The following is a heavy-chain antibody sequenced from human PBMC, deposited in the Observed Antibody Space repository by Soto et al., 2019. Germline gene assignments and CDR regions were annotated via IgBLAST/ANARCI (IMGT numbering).Heavy chain of an antibody. Sequence: QVQLVESGGGVVQPGRSLRLSCAASGFTFSSYAMHWVRQAPGKGLEWVAVISYDGSNKYYADSVKGRFTISRDNSKNTLYLQMKSLRAEATAVYYCAREHYDFWSGWVDYWGQGTLVTVSS. V-gene: IGHV3-30-3*01. CDR2: ISYDGSNK. J-gene: IGHJ4*02. D-gene: IGHD3-3*01. CDR3: AREHYDFWSGWVDY. CDR1: GFTFSSYA.